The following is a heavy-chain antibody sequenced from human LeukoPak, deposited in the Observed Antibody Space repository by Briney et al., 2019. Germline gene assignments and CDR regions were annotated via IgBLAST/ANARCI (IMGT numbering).Heavy chain of an antibody. CDR2: INPNSGGT. CDR3: ARGIRTNWYFDL. V-gene: IGHV1-2*02. J-gene: IGHJ2*01. D-gene: IGHD3-10*01. Sequence: ASVKVSCKASGYTFTGYYIHWVRQAPGQGLEWMGWINPNSGGTNYAQKFQGRVTMTRDTSISTAYMELRRLRSDDTAVYCCARGIRTNWYFDLWGRGTLVTVSS. CDR1: GYTFTGYY.